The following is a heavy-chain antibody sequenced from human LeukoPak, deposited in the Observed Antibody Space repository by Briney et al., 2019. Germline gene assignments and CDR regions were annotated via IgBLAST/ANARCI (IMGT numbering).Heavy chain of an antibody. V-gene: IGHV1-69*13. CDR2: IIPIFGTA. CDR1: GGTFSSYA. Sequence: SVKVSCKASGGTFSSYAISWVRQAPGQGLEWMGGIIPIFGTANYAQKFQGRVTITADEPTSTAYMELSSLRSEDTAVYYCARGRGQLDLEADFDYWGQGTLVTVSS. D-gene: IGHD6-13*01. J-gene: IGHJ4*02. CDR3: ARGRGQLDLEADFDY.